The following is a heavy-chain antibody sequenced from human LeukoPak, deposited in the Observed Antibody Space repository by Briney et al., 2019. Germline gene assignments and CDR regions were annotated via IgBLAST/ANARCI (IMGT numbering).Heavy chain of an antibody. CDR2: IYYSGST. J-gene: IGHJ4*02. Sequence: TSETLSLTCTVSGGSISSSSYYWGWIRQPPGKGLEWIGSIYYSGSTYYNPSLKSRVTISVDTSKNQFSLKLSSVTAADTAVYYCARQKRYSSGWYPGGNFDYWGQGTLVTVSS. D-gene: IGHD6-19*01. CDR3: ARQKRYSSGWYPGGNFDY. V-gene: IGHV4-39*01. CDR1: GGSISSSSYY.